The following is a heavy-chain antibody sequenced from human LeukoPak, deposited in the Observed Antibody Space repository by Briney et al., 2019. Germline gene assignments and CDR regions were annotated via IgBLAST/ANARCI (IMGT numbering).Heavy chain of an antibody. CDR3: ARFPIQMVRGITSYYYGMDV. V-gene: IGHV3-21*05. CDR1: GFTFSSFD. CDR2: ITSSGDYI. J-gene: IGHJ6*02. Sequence: GGSLRLSCAASGFTFSSFDMNWVRQAPGKGLEWISFITSSGDYIFYADSVKGRFTISRDNAKNSLYLQMNSLRVEDTAVYYCARFPIQMVRGITSYYYGMDVWGQGTTVTVSS. D-gene: IGHD3-10*01.